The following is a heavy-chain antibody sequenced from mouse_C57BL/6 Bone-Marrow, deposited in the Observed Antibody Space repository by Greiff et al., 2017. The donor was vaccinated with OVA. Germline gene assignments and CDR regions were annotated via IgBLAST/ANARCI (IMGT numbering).Heavy chain of an antibody. Sequence: VQVVESGAELVRPGASVKLSCKASGYTFTSYGISWVKQRTGQGLEWIGEIYPRNGNTYYNEKFKGKATLTADKSSSTAYMELSSLTSEDSAGYFCAWCYGYFDYWGQGTTLTVSS. CDR1: GYTFTSYG. CDR3: AWCYGYFDY. V-gene: IGHV1-81*01. CDR2: IYPRNGNT. D-gene: IGHD1-1*01. J-gene: IGHJ2*01.